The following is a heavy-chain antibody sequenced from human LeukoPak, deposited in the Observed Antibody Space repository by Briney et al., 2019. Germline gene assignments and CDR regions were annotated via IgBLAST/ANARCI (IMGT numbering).Heavy chain of an antibody. CDR2: ISAYNGNT. Sequence: GASVKVSCKASGYTFTSYGISWVRQAPGQGLEWMGWISAYNGNTNYAQKLQGSVTMTTDTSTSTAYMELRSLRSDDTAVYYCARDLGRYYDSSGYQEYNWFDPWGQGTLVTVSS. CDR1: GYTFTSYG. V-gene: IGHV1-18*01. J-gene: IGHJ5*02. D-gene: IGHD3-22*01. CDR3: ARDLGRYYDSSGYQEYNWFDP.